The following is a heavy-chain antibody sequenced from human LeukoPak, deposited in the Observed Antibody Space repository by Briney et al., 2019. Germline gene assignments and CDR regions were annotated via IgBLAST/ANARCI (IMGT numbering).Heavy chain of an antibody. CDR2: IYASGST. CDR3: ARGRSFVATENPQFDY. Sequence: PSQTLSLTCTVSGGSISSGSYYWNWIRQPAGKGLEWIGRIYASGSTNYNPSLKSRVTISIDTSKNQFSLKLSSVTAADTAVYYCARGRSFVATENPQFDYWGQGTLVIVSS. V-gene: IGHV4-61*02. J-gene: IGHJ4*02. CDR1: GGSISSGSYY. D-gene: IGHD5-12*01.